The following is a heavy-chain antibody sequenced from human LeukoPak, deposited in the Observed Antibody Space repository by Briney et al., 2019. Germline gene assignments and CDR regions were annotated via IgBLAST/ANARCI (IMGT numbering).Heavy chain of an antibody. CDR2: ISSSSSYI. CDR3: ARDKLDSLRGSRGFDY. CDR1: GFTVSSNY. Sequence: AGGSLRLSCAASGFTVSSNYMSWVRQAPGKGLEWVSSISSSSSYIYYADSVKGRFTISGDNAKNSLYLQMNSLRAEDTAVYYCARDKLDSLRGSRGFDYWGQGTLVTVSS. J-gene: IGHJ4*02. D-gene: IGHD4-23*01. V-gene: IGHV3-21*01.